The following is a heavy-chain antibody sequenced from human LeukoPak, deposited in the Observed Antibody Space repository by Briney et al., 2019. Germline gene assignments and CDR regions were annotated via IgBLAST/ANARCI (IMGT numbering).Heavy chain of an antibody. V-gene: IGHV3-21*01. CDR2: ISSSSSYI. J-gene: IGHJ4*02. Sequence: AGGSLRLSCAASGFTFSTYSMNWVRQAPGKGLEWVSSISSSSSYIYYADSVKGRFTISRDNAKNSLYLQMNSLRAEDTAVYYCARDYTMVRGVTPEGDYWGQGTLVTVSS. CDR3: ARDYTMVRGVTPEGDY. CDR1: GFTFSTYS. D-gene: IGHD3-10*01.